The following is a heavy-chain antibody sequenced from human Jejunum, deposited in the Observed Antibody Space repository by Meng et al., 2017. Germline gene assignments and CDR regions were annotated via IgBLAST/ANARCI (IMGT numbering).Heavy chain of an antibody. V-gene: IGHV4-30-4*01. CDR1: GGSISGGDYY. CDR2: IHYIGSA. J-gene: IGHJ4*02. D-gene: IGHD3-22*01. Sequence: QVQLQESGPGLVKPSQTLSLTCTVSGGSISGGDYYWSWIRQPPGKGLEWIGYIHYIGSAFFHPSFKSRAAISVDTSNNQFSLKLNSVTAGDTAVYYCARERWEYYESSDFDSWGQGTLVTVSS. CDR3: ARERWEYYESSDFDS.